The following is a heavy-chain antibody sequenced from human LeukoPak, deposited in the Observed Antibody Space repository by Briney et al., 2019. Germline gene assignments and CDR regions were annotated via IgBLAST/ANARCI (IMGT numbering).Heavy chain of an antibody. CDR2: ITGSGGST. CDR3: AKSTMVRGPSRSYYYDMDV. V-gene: IGHV3-23*01. Sequence: GGSLRLSCAASGFTFSSYAMSWVRQAPGKGLEWVSVITGSGGSTYYVDSVKGRFTISRDNSKNTLYLEMNSLRAEDTAVYYCAKSTMVRGPSRSYYYDMDVWGKGTTVTVSS. D-gene: IGHD3-10*01. J-gene: IGHJ6*03. CDR1: GFTFSSYA.